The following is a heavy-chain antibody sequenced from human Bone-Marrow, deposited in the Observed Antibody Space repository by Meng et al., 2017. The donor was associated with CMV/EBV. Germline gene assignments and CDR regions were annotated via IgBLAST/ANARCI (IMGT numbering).Heavy chain of an antibody. CDR3: ARSPPNLFGLIGAFDI. D-gene: IGHD3/OR15-3a*01. CDR2: INPNSGGT. V-gene: IGHV1-2*02. J-gene: IGHJ3*02. Sequence: ASVKVSCKASGYTFTSYGISWVRQAPGQGLEWMGWINPNSGGTNYAQKFQGRVTMTRDTSISTAYMELSRLRSDDTAVYYCARSPPNLFGLIGAFDIWGQGTMVTVSS. CDR1: GYTFTSYG.